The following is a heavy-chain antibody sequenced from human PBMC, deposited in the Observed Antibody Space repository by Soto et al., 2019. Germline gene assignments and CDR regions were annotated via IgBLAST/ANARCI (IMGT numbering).Heavy chain of an antibody. J-gene: IGHJ6*02. CDR2: FDPEDGET. CDR3: ATKGRWYVGYYYYGMDV. CDR1: GYTLTELS. D-gene: IGHD6-13*01. Sequence: ASVKVSCKVSGYTLTELSMHWVRQAPGKGLEWMGGFDPEDGETIYAQKFQGRVTMTEDTSTDTAYMELSSLRSEDTAVYHCATKGRWYVGYYYYGMDVWGQETTVTVSS. V-gene: IGHV1-24*01.